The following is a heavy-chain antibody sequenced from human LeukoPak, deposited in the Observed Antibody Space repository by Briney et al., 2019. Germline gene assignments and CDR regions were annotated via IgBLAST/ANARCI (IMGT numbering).Heavy chain of an antibody. Sequence: GGSLRLSCAASGFTFSSYGMHWVRQAPGKGLEWLTFIRYDGSNKYYTDSVKGRFTIFRDNSKNTLYLQMNSLRAEDTAVYYCVKDVFRQIVVIITAYFDYWGQGTLVTVSS. CDR1: GFTFSSYG. J-gene: IGHJ4*02. D-gene: IGHD3-22*01. V-gene: IGHV3-30*02. CDR2: IRYDGSNK. CDR3: VKDVFRQIVVIITAYFDY.